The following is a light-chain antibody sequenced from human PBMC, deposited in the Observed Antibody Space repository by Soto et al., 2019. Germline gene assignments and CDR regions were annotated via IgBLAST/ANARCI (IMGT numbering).Light chain of an antibody. CDR2: EGT. J-gene: IGLJ1*01. CDR3: SSYSSTSSLYV. CDR1: SSDVGSYNL. Sequence: QSALTQPASVSASPGQSITIPYTGTSSDVGSYNLVSWFQQHPGKVPKLLIYEGTKRPSGLSDRFSGSKSGTTASLTISGLQAEDEADYYCSSYSSTSSLYVFGTGTKVTVL. V-gene: IGLV2-14*02.